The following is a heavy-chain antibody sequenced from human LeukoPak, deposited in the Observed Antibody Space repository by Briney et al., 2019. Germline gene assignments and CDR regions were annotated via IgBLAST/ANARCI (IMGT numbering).Heavy chain of an antibody. V-gene: IGHV1-69*13. CDR1: GGTFSSSS. D-gene: IGHD6-13*01. Sequence: SVKVSCKASGGTFSSSSISWVRQAPGQGLEWMGGIIPIFGTANYAQKFQGRVTITADESTRTAYMKLSSLRSEDTAVYYCARSRFREQLVRNAFDIWGQGTMVTVSS. CDR3: ARSRFREQLVRNAFDI. J-gene: IGHJ3*02. CDR2: IIPIFGTA.